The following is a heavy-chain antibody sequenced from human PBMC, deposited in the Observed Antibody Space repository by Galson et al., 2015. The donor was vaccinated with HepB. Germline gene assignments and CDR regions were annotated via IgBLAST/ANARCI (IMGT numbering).Heavy chain of an antibody. D-gene: IGHD1-1*01. CDR1: GYTFNNYD. CDR2: MNPSSGNT. J-gene: IGHJ6*03. CDR3: ARSRRGTAEYYYYYMDV. Sequence: SVKVSCKASGYTFNNYDINWVRQATGQGLEWMGWMNPSSGNTGYAQKFQGRVTMTRNTSISTAYMELSSLRSEDTAVFYCARSRRGTAEYYYYYMDVWGKGTTVTVSS. V-gene: IGHV1-8*01.